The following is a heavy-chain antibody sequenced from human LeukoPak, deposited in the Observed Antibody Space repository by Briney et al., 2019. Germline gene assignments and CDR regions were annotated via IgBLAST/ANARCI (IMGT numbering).Heavy chain of an antibody. CDR2: INQAGSGK. D-gene: IGHD1-26*01. J-gene: IGHJ5*01. CDR3: ARVRPGDADS. V-gene: IGHV3-7*01. CDR1: GFTFNTDW. Sequence: GVSLRLSCAASGFTFNTDWMTWVRQAPGKGLEGVTSINQAGSGKYYTDSVKGRFALSRDNAKNSLYLQMNSLRAEDTTVYYCARVRPGDADSWGQGTLVSVSS.